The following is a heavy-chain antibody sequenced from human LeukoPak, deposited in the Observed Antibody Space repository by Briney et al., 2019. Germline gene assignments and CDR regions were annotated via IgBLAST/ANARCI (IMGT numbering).Heavy chain of an antibody. D-gene: IGHD3-10*01. V-gene: IGHV4-4*07. J-gene: IGHJ4*02. CDR3: ARTVWFGESSGFDY. CDR1: GGSINGYY. Sequence: SETLSLTCTVSGGSINGYYWTWIRQPAGKGLEWIGRIYSSGDSHYNPSLKSRVTISVDTSKNQFSLKLSSVTAADTAVYYCARTVWFGESSGFDYWGQGTLVTVSS. CDR2: IYSSGDS.